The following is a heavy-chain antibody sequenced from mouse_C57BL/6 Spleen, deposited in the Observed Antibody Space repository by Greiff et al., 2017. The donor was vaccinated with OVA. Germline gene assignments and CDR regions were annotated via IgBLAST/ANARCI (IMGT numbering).Heavy chain of an antibody. J-gene: IGHJ4*01. Sequence: VMLVESGGGLVKPGGSLKLSCAASGFTFSDYGMHWVRQAPEKGLEWVAYISSGSSTIYYADTVKGRFTISRDNAKNTLFLQMTSLRSEDTAMYYCARMGDGYYYAMDYWGQGTSVTVSS. CDR2: ISSGSSTI. CDR3: ARMGDGYYYAMDY. D-gene: IGHD2-3*01. V-gene: IGHV5-17*01. CDR1: GFTFSDYG.